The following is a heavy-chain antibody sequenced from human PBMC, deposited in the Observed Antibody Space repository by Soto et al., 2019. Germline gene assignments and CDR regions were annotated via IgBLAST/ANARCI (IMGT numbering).Heavy chain of an antibody. CDR2: ISYDGSNK. CDR1: GFTFSSYG. CDR3: AKVDGGYSYGGGYFAY. V-gene: IGHV3-30*18. D-gene: IGHD5-18*01. J-gene: IGHJ4*02. Sequence: PGGSLRLSCAASGFTFSSYGMHWVRQAPGKGLEWVAVISYDGSNKYYADSVKGRFTISRDNSKNTLYLQMNSLRAEDTAVYYCAKVDGGYSYGGGYFAYWGQGTLVTVSS.